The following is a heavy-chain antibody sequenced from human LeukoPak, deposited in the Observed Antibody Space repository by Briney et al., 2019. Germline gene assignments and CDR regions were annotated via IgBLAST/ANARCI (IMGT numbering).Heavy chain of an antibody. V-gene: IGHV4-59*12. CDR2: IYYSGST. CDR3: ARGTGGYDIDY. D-gene: IGHD5-12*01. J-gene: IGHJ4*02. CDR1: GGSISSYY. Sequence: SETLSLTCTVSGGSISSYYWSWIRQPPGKGLEWIGSIYYSGSTYYNPSLKSRVSILVDTSKNQFSLKLSSVTAADTAVYYCARGTGGYDIDYWGQGTLVTVSS.